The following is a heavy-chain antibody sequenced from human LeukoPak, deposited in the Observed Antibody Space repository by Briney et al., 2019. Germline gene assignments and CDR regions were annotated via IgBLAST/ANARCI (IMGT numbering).Heavy chain of an antibody. Sequence: SETLSLTCAVYGGSFSGYYWSWIRQPPGKGLEWIGEINHSGSTNYNPSPKSRVTISVDTSKNQLSLNLTSVTAADTAVYYCSRENGAFSPFGYRGQGTLVTVSS. V-gene: IGHV4-34*01. D-gene: IGHD2-8*01. CDR1: GGSFSGYY. CDR3: SRENGAFSPFGY. CDR2: INHSGST. J-gene: IGHJ4*02.